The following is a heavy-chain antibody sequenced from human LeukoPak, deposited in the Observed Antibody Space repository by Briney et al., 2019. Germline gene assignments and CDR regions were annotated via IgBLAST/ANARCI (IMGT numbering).Heavy chain of an antibody. J-gene: IGHJ5*02. D-gene: IGHD6-13*01. V-gene: IGHV4-59*01. CDR1: GGSISSYY. Sequence: PSETLSLTCNVSGGSISSYYWSWIRQPPGKGLEWIGYIYYSGSTNYNPSLKSRVTISVDTSKNQFSLKLSSVTAADTAVYYCASYPSSPLRYNWFDPWGQGTLVTVSS. CDR2: IYYSGST. CDR3: ASYPSSPLRYNWFDP.